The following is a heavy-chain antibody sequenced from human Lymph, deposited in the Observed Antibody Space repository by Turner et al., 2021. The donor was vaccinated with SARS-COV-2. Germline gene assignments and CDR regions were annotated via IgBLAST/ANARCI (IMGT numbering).Heavy chain of an antibody. J-gene: IGHJ3*02. D-gene: IGHD6-19*01. CDR3: ARDTAVAGTLGAFDI. CDR2: NIPIFGTA. Sequence: QVQLVQSGAEVKKPGSSVKVSCTASGGTFSSYGISWVRQAPGQGVEWMGGNIPIFGTANYAQKFQGRVTITANETTSTAYMELSSLRSEGTAVYYCARDTAVAGTLGAFDIWGQGTMVTVSS. CDR1: GGTFSSYG. V-gene: IGHV1-69*01.